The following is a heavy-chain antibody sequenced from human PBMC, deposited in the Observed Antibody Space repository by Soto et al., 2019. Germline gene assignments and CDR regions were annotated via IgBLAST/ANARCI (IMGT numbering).Heavy chain of an antibody. J-gene: IGHJ4*02. V-gene: IGHV4-31*03. CDR2: IYYSGST. CDR1: GGSISSGGYY. D-gene: IGHD2-2*01. Sequence: SETLSLTCTVSGGSISSGGYYWSWIRQHPGKGLEWIGYIYYSGSTYYNPSLKSRVTISVDTSKNQFSLKLSSVTAADTAVYYCARVFAKYQLPSLRYGTPSENTDYWGQGTLVTVSS. CDR3: ARVFAKYQLPSLRYGTPSENTDY.